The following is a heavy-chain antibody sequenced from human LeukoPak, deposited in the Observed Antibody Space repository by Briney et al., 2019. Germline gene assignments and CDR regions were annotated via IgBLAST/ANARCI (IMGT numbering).Heavy chain of an antibody. CDR1: GYTFTGNY. J-gene: IGHJ5*02. Sequence: ASVKVSCKASGYTFTGNYIHWVRQAPGQGLEWMGWINPKSGGTDYAQKFQGRVTMTRDTSISTAYMELSRLTSDDTAVYYCARDIPTISLGWCDPWGQGTLVTVSS. CDR3: ARDIPTISLGWCDP. CDR2: INPKSGGT. D-gene: IGHD2-21*01. V-gene: IGHV1-2*02.